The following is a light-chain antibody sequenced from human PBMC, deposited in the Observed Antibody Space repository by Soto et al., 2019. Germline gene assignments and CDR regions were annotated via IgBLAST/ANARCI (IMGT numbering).Light chain of an antibody. CDR2: GAS. Sequence: EIVLTQSPGTLSLSPGERATLSCRASQSINSRYLAWYQQKPGQAPRLLIYGASSRATGIPDRFSGSGSGTDFTLTISRLVPEDVAVYYCQQFGSSPGFTFGPGTIVDIK. J-gene: IGKJ3*01. CDR3: QQFGSSPGFT. V-gene: IGKV3-20*01. CDR1: QSINSRY.